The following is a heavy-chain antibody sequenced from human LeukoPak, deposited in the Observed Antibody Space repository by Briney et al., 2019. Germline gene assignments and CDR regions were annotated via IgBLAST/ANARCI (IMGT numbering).Heavy chain of an antibody. CDR1: GGSISSGTYY. CDR3: ARHRRYSSGWYWGHYFDY. D-gene: IGHD6-19*01. CDR2: IYYSGST. V-gene: IGHV4-61*01. J-gene: IGHJ4*02. Sequence: TSSETLSLTCTVSGGSISSGTYYWSWIRQPPGKGLEWIGYIYYSGSTNYNPSLKSRVTISVDTSKNQFSLKLSSVTAADTAVYYCARHRRYSSGWYWGHYFDYWGQGTLVTVSS.